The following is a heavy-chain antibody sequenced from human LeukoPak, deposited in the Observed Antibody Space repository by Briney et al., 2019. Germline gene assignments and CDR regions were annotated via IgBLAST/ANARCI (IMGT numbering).Heavy chain of an antibody. V-gene: IGHV3-74*01. CDR2: INTDGSST. CDR3: AREGYSSSSPFDY. Sequence: GGSLRLSCAASGFTFSSYWMHWVRQAPGKGLAWVSRINTDGSSTSYADSVKGRFTISRDNAKNTLYLQMNSLRAEDTAVYYCAREGYSSSSPFDYWGQGTLVTVSS. D-gene: IGHD6-6*01. J-gene: IGHJ4*02. CDR1: GFTFSSYW.